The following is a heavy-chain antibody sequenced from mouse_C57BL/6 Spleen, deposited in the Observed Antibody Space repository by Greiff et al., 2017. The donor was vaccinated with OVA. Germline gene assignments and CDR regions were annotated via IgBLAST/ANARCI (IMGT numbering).Heavy chain of an antibody. Sequence: EVQLVESGGGLVQPKGSLKLSCAASGFSFNTYAMNWVRQAPGKGLEWVARIRSKSNNYATYYADSVKDRFTISRDDSESMLYLQMNNLKTEDTAKYYCVREGYYDYVYYAMDYWGQGTSVTVSS. CDR2: IRSKSNNYAT. J-gene: IGHJ4*01. D-gene: IGHD2-4*01. CDR3: VREGYYDYVYYAMDY. V-gene: IGHV10-1*01. CDR1: GFSFNTYA.